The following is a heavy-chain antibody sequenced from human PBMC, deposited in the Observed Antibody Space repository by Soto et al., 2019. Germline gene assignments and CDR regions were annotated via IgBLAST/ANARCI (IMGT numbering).Heavy chain of an antibody. CDR1: GGSISSGGYY. D-gene: IGHD6-19*01. Sequence: PSETLSLTCTVSGGSISSGGYYWSWIRQHPGKGLEWIGYIYYSGSTYYNPSLKSRVTISVDTSKNQFSLKLSSVTAADTAVYYCARGIRWLVHKWFDPWGQGTLVTVSS. CDR2: IYYSGST. J-gene: IGHJ5*02. CDR3: ARGIRWLVHKWFDP. V-gene: IGHV4-31*03.